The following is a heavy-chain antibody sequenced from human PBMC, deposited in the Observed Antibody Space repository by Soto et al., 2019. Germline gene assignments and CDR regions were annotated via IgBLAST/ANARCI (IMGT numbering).Heavy chain of an antibody. CDR1: GGTFSSYT. CDR2: IIPILGIA. CDR3: ARERDQGSWTIRNYYYYYGMDV. V-gene: IGHV1-69*04. J-gene: IGHJ6*02. Sequence: GASVKVSCKASGGTFSSYTISWVRQAPGQGLEWMGRIIPILGIANYAQKFQGRVTITADKSTSTAYMELSSLRSEDTAVYYCARERDQGSWTIRNYYYYYGMDVWGQGTTVTVSS. D-gene: IGHD3-10*01.